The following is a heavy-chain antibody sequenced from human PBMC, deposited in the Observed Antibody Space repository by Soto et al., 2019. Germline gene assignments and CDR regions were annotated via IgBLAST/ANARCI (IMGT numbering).Heavy chain of an antibody. J-gene: IGHJ4*02. CDR3: GRDNWGSNDY. Sequence: QMQLQESGPGLVKPSVTLSLNCVVSGGSVSSGDHAWGWIRQPPGKGLEWIGYSRSVNYNPSLRRRVTIPVDTAKKQFSLKLRSVTAAETDVYYCGRDNWGSNDYWGQGNQVHVSS. CDR1: GGSVSSGDHA. CDR2: SRSV. V-gene: IGHV4-61*08. D-gene: IGHD7-27*01.